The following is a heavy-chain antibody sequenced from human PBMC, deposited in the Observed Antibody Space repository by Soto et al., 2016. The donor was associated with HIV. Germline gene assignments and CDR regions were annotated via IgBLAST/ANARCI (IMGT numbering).Heavy chain of an antibody. Sequence: EVQLVESGGGLVKPGGSLRLSCAASGFTFNNAWMTWVRQAPGKGLEWVGRVKSKIDGETTEYAALVKGRFTISRDDSKKMLFLQMNSLKTEDTALYYCTTEVLWFGELLRPFDYWGQGILVTVSS. V-gene: IGHV3-15*01. CDR3: TTEVLWFGELLRPFDY. CDR2: VKSKIDGETT. CDR1: GFTFNNAW. D-gene: IGHD3-10*01. J-gene: IGHJ4*02.